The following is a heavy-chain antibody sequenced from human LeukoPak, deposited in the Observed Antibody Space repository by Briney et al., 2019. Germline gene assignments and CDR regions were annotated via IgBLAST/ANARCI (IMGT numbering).Heavy chain of an antibody. CDR3: ARGSQGLDY. Sequence: GGSLRLSCAASGFTFTTYAMTWVRQAPGKGLEWVSTVINNGGNTFYAASVKGRFTISRDNSKSTLYLQMNSLRAEDTAVYYCARGSQGLDYWGQGTLVTVSS. CDR2: VINNGGNT. V-gene: IGHV3-23*01. J-gene: IGHJ4*02. CDR1: GFTFTTYA.